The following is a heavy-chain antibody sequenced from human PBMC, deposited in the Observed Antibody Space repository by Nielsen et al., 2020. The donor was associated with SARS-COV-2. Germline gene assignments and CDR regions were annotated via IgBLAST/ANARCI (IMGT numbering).Heavy chain of an antibody. CDR1: GGSFNDYY. V-gene: IGHV4-34*01. Sequence: GSLRLSCAVYGGSFNDYYWNWIRQSPEKGLEWIGQINHSGSTDYNPSLKSRVNISIDTSNNQFSLKLVSLTAADTAVYYCARGLGDASWSQYNWFDPWGRGTLVTVSS. CDR2: INHSGST. D-gene: IGHD1-26*01. CDR3: ARGLGDASWSQYNWFDP. J-gene: IGHJ5*02.